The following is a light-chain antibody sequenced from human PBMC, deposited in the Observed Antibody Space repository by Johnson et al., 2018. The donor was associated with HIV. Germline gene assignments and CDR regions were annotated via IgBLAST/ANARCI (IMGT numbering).Light chain of an antibody. CDR3: GIWNSILSAEF. V-gene: IGLV1-51*01. J-gene: IGLJ1*01. CDR1: SSNIGTNS. Sequence: QPVLTQPPSVSAAPGQKVTISCSGSSSNIGTNSVSWYQQLPGTAPKLLIYDNNKRPSGIPDRFSGYQSGTSATLGITGLQTGDAADYYCGIWNSILSAEFFGTGTKVTVL. CDR2: DNN.